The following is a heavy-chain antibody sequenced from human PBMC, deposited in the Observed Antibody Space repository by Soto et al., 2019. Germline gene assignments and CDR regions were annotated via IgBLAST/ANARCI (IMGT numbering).Heavy chain of an antibody. CDR2: ISGSTGRT. CDR1: GYVFTNYG. D-gene: IGHD1-26*01. J-gene: IGHJ4*02. V-gene: IGHV1-18*01. Sequence: QVQLVQSGGELKEPGAAVKVSCTASGYVFTNYGVTWVRQAPGQGLEWVGWISGSTGRTYSAEKAQDRVIMTTDTSTNTAYLELRSLTSDDTAVYYCARGRTIVGDNYFDYWGQGTLVSVAS. CDR3: ARGRTIVGDNYFDY.